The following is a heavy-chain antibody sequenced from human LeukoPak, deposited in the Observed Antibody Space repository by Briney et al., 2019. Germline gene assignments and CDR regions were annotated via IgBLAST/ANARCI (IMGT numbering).Heavy chain of an antibody. V-gene: IGHV5-51*01. CDR2: IYPGDSDT. CDR3: ARQHFWELHDPWYFDY. Sequence: GESLKISCKGSGYSFTSYWIGWVRQMPGKGLGWMGIIYPGDSDTRYSPSFQGQVTISADKSISTAYLQWSSLKASDTAMYYCARQHFWELHDPWYFDYWGQGTLVTVSS. D-gene: IGHD1-26*01. J-gene: IGHJ4*02. CDR1: GYSFTSYW.